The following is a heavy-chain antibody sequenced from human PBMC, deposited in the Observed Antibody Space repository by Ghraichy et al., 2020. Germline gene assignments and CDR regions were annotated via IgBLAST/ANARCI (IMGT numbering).Heavy chain of an antibody. CDR1: GGSISSGGYY. D-gene: IGHD3-10*01. J-gene: IGHJ6*02. Sequence: SETLSLTCTVSGGSISSGGYYWSWIRQHPGKGLEWIGYIYYSGSTYYNPSLKSRVTISVDTSKNQFSLKLSSVTAADTAVYYCARDRLVRGVIGHYYYYGMDVWGQGTTVTVSS. CDR2: IYYSGST. V-gene: IGHV4-31*03. CDR3: ARDRLVRGVIGHYYYYGMDV.